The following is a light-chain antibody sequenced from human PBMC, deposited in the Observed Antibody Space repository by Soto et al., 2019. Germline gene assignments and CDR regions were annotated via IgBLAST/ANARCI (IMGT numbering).Light chain of an antibody. CDR3: QHYNSYSEA. CDR2: RAS. Sequence: DIQMTQSPSTRSASVVDRGTITCLASQSISSWLAWYQQKPGKAPNLLIYRASSLESGVPSRFSSSGSGTEFTLTISSLQPDDFATYYCQHYNSYSEAFGQGTKVDI. CDR1: QSISSW. J-gene: IGKJ1*01. V-gene: IGKV1-5*03.